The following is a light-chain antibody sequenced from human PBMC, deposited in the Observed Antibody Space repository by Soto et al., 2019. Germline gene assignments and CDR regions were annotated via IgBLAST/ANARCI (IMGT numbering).Light chain of an antibody. Sequence: QSALTQPASVSGSPGQSITISCTGTSSDVGGYIYVSWYQQHPGKAPKLMIYDVNTRPSGVSNHFSGSKSGNTASLTISGLQTEDEAEYYCVSYTTSTSYVFGSGTKVTVL. CDR3: VSYTTSTSYV. CDR1: SSDVGGYIY. V-gene: IGLV2-14*03. CDR2: DVN. J-gene: IGLJ1*01.